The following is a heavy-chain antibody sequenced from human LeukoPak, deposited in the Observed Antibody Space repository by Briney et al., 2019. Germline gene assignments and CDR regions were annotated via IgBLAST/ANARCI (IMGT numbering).Heavy chain of an antibody. J-gene: IGHJ4*02. Sequence: GGSLRLSCAASGFIFSNYGMSWVRQAPGKGLEWVSSISFSSTHIYYADSIQGRFTISRDNAKNSLYLQMNSLRAEDTALYYCAKDISSSWFYFDYWGQGTLVTVSS. CDR1: GFIFSNYG. V-gene: IGHV3-21*04. CDR3: AKDISSSWFYFDY. CDR2: ISFSSTHI. D-gene: IGHD6-13*01.